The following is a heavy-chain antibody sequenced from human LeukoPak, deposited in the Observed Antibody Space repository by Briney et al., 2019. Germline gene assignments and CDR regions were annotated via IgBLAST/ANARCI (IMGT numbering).Heavy chain of an antibody. CDR3: ARGRHDITMIVVVMTSVSYYLDV. D-gene: IGHD3-22*01. Sequence: PSETLSLTCAVYGGSFSGYHWTWIRQSPGKGLEWIGDINPSGSTYYNPSLKSRLTISVDTSKDQFSLKLRSVTAADTAVYYCARGRHDITMIVVVMTSVSYYLDVWGKGTTVTVS. CDR1: GGSFSGYH. J-gene: IGHJ6*03. V-gene: IGHV4-34*01. CDR2: INPSGST.